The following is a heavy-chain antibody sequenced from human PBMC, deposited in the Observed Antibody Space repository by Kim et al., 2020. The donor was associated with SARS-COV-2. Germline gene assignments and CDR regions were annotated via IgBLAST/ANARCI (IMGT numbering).Heavy chain of an antibody. CDR3: ARDRGSHLVYYYYGMDV. J-gene: IGHJ6*02. CDR2: IWYDGSNK. Sequence: GGSLRLSCAASGFTFSSYGMHWVRQAPGKGLEWVAVIWYDGSNKYYADSVKGRFTISRDNSKNTLYLQMNSLRAEDTAVYYCARDRGSHLVYYYYGMDVWGQGTTVTVSS. D-gene: IGHD3-10*01. CDR1: GFTFSSYG. V-gene: IGHV3-33*01.